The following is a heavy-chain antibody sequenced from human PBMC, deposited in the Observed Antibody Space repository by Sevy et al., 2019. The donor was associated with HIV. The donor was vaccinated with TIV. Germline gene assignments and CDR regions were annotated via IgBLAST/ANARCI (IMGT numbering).Heavy chain of an antibody. CDR3: ARIHDIVAITYDAFGI. CDR2: IYYTGNT. V-gene: IGHV4-59*01. D-gene: IGHD2-15*01. J-gene: IGHJ3*02. Sequence: SETLSLTCTVSHGSISPYSWTWIRQSPGKGLEWIGYIYYTGNTRYNPSLKCRVSMSVDTSKNQFSLNLNSVTAADTAVYYCARIHDIVAITYDAFGIWGQGTMVTDSS. CDR1: HGSISPYS.